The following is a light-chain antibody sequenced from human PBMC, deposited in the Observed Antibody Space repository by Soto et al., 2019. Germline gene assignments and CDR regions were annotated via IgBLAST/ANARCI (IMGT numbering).Light chain of an antibody. CDR2: GAS. Sequence: IQMTQSPSSLSASLGDRVTITCRASENIIQYLNWYQQKPGKVPRLLVYGASRLETGVPSRFSASGFGTEFTLTIRGLQSEDFATYYCQHSYTAPWTFGQGTNV. V-gene: IGKV1-39*01. J-gene: IGKJ1*01. CDR1: ENIIQY. CDR3: QHSYTAPWT.